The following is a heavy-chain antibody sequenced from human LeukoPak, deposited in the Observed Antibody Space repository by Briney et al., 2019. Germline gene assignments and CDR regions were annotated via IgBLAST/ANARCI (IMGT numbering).Heavy chain of an antibody. CDR1: GFTFSSYS. V-gene: IGHV3-48*01. CDR3: ARGSCSGGSCFDY. J-gene: IGHJ4*02. D-gene: IGHD2-15*01. Sequence: PGGSLRLSCAASGFTFSSYSMNWVRQAPGKGLEWISYISSSGSTIYYAVSVKGRSTISRDNAKNSLYLQMNSLRAEDTAVYYCARGSCSGGSCFDYWGQGTLVTVSS. CDR2: ISSSGSTI.